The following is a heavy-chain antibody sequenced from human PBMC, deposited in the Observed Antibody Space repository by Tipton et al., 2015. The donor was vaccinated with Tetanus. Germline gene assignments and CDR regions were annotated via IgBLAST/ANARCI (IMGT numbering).Heavy chain of an antibody. Sequence: QSGAEVKKPGASVKVSCKASGYAFNSYDLNWVRQATGQGLEWLGYMNPNTGHAGYAQNFQGRVTMTSDISITTAYMELKNLRSDDTAVYFCARGNRGNSWYFWGQGTLVTVSS. J-gene: IGHJ4*02. V-gene: IGHV1-8*01. CDR2: MNPNTGHA. CDR1: GYAFNSYD. CDR3: ARGNRGNSWYF. D-gene: IGHD6-13*01.